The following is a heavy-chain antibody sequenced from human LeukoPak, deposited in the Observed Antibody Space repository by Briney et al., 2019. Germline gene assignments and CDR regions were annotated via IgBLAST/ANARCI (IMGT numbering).Heavy chain of an antibody. V-gene: IGHV3-66*01. Sequence: GGSLRLSCAASGFTFSIYAMSWVRQAPGKGLEWVSVIYSGGSTYYADSVKGRFTISRDNSKNTLYLQMNSLRAEDTAVYYCALGRQQQLVLDYWGQGTLVTVSS. J-gene: IGHJ4*02. CDR3: ALGRQQQLVLDY. CDR2: IYSGGST. D-gene: IGHD6-13*01. CDR1: GFTFSIYA.